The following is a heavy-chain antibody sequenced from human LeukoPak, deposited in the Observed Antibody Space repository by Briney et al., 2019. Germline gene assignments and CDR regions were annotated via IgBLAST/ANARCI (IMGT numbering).Heavy chain of an antibody. CDR1: GFTFSSYS. V-gene: IGHV3-21*01. CDR3: ARDYYLKNWIDP. J-gene: IGHJ5*02. Sequence: GGSLRLSCAASGFTFSSYSMNWVRQAPGKGLEWVSSISSSGSYIYYADSVKGRFTISRDNAKNSLYLQMNSLRAEDTAVYYCARDYYLKNWIDPWGQGNLVTVSP. D-gene: IGHD1-26*01. CDR2: ISSSGSYI.